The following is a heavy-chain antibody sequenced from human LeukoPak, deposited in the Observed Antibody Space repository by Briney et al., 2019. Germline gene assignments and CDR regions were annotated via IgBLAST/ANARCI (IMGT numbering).Heavy chain of an antibody. CDR1: GGSTRNTNYY. CDR2: IYHSGST. Sequence: SETLSLTCTVPGGSTRNTNYYWAWIRQPPGKGLEWIGTIYHSGSTYYNPSLKSRVTISLDTSKNQFSLKLSSVTAADTTVYYCARHGGFNTPVDYWGQGILVTVSS. V-gene: IGHV4-39*01. J-gene: IGHJ4*02. CDR3: ARHGGFNTPVDY. D-gene: IGHD2-15*01.